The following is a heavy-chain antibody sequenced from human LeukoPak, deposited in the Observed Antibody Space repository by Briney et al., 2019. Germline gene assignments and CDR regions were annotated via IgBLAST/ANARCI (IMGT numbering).Heavy chain of an antibody. D-gene: IGHD3-22*01. Sequence: GGSLRLSCAASGFTFSSYSMTWVRQSPGKGLEWVSSISSSSSYIYYADSVKGRFTISRDNAKNSLYLQMNSLRAEDTAVYYCARDSGDYYDSSGYYYPWGQGTLVTVSS. CDR2: ISSSSSYI. CDR3: ARDSGDYYDSSGYYYP. V-gene: IGHV3-21*01. CDR1: GFTFSSYS. J-gene: IGHJ5*02.